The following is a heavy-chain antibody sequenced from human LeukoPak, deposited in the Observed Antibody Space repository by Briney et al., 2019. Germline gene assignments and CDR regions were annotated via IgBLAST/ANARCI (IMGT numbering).Heavy chain of an antibody. CDR3: ARYVLLMDY. J-gene: IGHJ4*02. D-gene: IGHD3-16*01. V-gene: IGHV3-11*01. Sequence: GGSLRLSCAASGFGFSDHHMSWVRQVPGKGLEWLAYISRDGNIIVYADSVKGRFTISRDNAKQSVYLEMKSLRPEDTAVYYCARYVLLMDYWGQGTLVTVSS. CDR1: GFGFSDHH. CDR2: ISRDGNII.